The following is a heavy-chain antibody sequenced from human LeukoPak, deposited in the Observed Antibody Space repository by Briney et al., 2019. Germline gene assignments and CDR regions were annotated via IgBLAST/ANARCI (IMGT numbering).Heavy chain of an antibody. D-gene: IGHD3-22*01. CDR2: IYHSGSP. J-gene: IGHJ4*02. CDR3: ARGDYDSSGYYFDY. CDR1: GYSISSASY. V-gene: IGHV4-38-2*01. Sequence: SETLSLTXAVSGYSISSASYWDRIRKPPGKGLEWIGNIYHSGSPYYNPSLKSRVTISVDTSKNQFSLKLSSVTAADTAVYYCARGDYDSSGYYFDYWGQGTLVTVSS.